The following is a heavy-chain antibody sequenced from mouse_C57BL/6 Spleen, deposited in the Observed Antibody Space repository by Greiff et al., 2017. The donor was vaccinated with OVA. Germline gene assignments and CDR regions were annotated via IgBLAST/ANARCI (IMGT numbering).Heavy chain of an antibody. CDR1: GFNIKDDY. Sequence: EVQLQQSGAELVRPGASVKLSCTASGFNIKDDYMHWVKQRPEQGLEWIGWIDPENGDTEYASKFQGKANITADTSSNTAYLQLSSLTSEDTAVYYCTTRTAQAIYWGQGTTLTVSS. D-gene: IGHD3-2*02. V-gene: IGHV14-4*01. CDR2: IDPENGDT. CDR3: TTRTAQAIY. J-gene: IGHJ2*01.